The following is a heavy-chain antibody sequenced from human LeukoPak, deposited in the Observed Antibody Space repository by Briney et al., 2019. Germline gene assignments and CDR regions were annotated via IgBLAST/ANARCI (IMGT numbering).Heavy chain of an antibody. CDR2: IYYSGST. J-gene: IGHJ1*01. D-gene: IGHD2-8*01. CDR1: GGSISSYY. V-gene: IGHV4-59*01. Sequence: SETLSLTCTVSGGSISSYYWSWIRQPPGKGLEWIGYIYYSGSTNYNPSLKSRVTISVDTSKNQFSLKLSSVTAADTAVYYCAREGCTNGVCYTYFQHWGQGTLVTVSS. CDR3: AREGCTNGVCYTYFQH.